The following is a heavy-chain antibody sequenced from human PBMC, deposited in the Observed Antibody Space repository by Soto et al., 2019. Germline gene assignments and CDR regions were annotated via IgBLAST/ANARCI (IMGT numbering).Heavy chain of an antibody. Sequence: ASVKVSCKASGYTFTSYDINWVRQATGQGLEWMGWMNPNSGNTGYAQKFQGRVTMTRDTSITTVYMELNSLSSEDTAIYYCARDNSRTFPAAPGDKKSDSSGWWLAPWGQGTLVTVSS. CDR3: ARDNSRTFPAAPGDKKSDSSGWWLAP. D-gene: IGHD6-13*01. V-gene: IGHV1-8*01. J-gene: IGHJ5*02. CDR1: GYTFTSYD. CDR2: MNPNSGNT.